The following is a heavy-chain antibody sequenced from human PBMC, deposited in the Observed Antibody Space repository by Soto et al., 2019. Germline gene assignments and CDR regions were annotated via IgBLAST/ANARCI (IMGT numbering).Heavy chain of an antibody. J-gene: IGHJ4*02. D-gene: IGHD5-18*01. CDR2: VSDDGSIK. CDR3: ARAIETAMDPCDY. CDR1: GFSVTTCA. Sequence: PVGSLRLSCAASGFSVTTCAMHWVRQAPGKGLEWVAVVSDDGSIKYYADSVKGRSTISRDNSKNTFYLQMNSLRGDDTALYYCARAIETAMDPCDYWGQGALVTVSS. V-gene: IGHV3-30-3*01.